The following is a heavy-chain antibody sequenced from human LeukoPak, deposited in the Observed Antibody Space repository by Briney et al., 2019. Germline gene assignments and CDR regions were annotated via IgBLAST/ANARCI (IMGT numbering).Heavy chain of an antibody. Sequence: SETLSLTCTVSGGSISSYYCSWIRQPPAQGLEWIGRIYTSGSTNYNPSLKSRVTMSVDTSKNQFSLKLSSVTAADTAVYYCARLGEGDWFDPWGQGTLVTVSS. D-gene: IGHD3-16*01. CDR3: ARLGEGDWFDP. CDR1: GGSISSYY. V-gene: IGHV4-4*07. CDR2: IYTSGST. J-gene: IGHJ5*02.